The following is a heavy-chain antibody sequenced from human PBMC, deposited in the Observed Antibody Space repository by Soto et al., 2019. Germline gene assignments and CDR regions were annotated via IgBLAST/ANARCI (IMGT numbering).Heavy chain of an antibody. CDR2: ISYDESHK. J-gene: IGHJ4*02. CDR3: ANDRTLAVRPFAAGATGEFDF. D-gene: IGHD6-6*01. CDR1: GFTFRTYG. Sequence: QVQLVESGGGVVQPGRSLRLSCAASGFTFRTYGMHWVRQAPGKGLEWVALISYDESHKYYVDSVKGRFTISRDNSKNTLYLQMNSLRAEDTAVYYCANDRTLAVRPFAAGATGEFDFWGQGTLVTVAS. V-gene: IGHV3-30*18.